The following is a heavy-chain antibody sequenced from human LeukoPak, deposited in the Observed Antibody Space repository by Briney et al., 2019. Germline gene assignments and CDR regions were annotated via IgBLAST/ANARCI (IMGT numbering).Heavy chain of an antibody. Sequence: SETLSLTCTVSGGSIGSSSYYWGWIRQPPGKGLEWIGSIYYSGSTYYNPSLKSRVTISVDTSKTQFSLKLSSVTAADTAVYYRARGRQDVTMIVVVMTAVSYYLDVWGKGTTVTVS. CDR1: GGSIGSSSYY. D-gene: IGHD3-22*01. CDR3: ARGRQDVTMIVVVMTAVSYYLDV. J-gene: IGHJ6*03. V-gene: IGHV4-39*07. CDR2: IYYSGST.